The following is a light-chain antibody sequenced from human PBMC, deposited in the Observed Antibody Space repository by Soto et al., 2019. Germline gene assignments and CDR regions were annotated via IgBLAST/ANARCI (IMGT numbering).Light chain of an antibody. CDR1: QSVSSN. V-gene: IGKV3-15*01. CDR3: LQYNTWPPIT. CDR2: GAS. J-gene: IGKJ5*01. Sequence: EIVMTQSPATLSVSPGERATLSCRASQSVSSNLAWYQQKPGQAPRLLIYGASTRATGIPARFSGSGSGTDFTLTFSRLLSEDFAVYYCLQYNTWPPITFSQATXLAIK.